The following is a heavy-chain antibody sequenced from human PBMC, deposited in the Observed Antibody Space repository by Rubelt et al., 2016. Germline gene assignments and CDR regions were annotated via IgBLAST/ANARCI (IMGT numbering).Heavy chain of an antibody. CDR2: IYYSGST. J-gene: IGHJ4*02. CDR1: GGSISSSSYY. D-gene: IGHD3-22*01. CDR3: ARDFSHSSGYYGIDY. V-gene: IGHV4-39*07. Sequence: ETLSLTCTVSGGSISSSSYYWGWIRQPPGKGLEWIGSIYYSGSTYYNPSLKSRVTISVDTSKNQFSLKLSSVTAADKAVYYCARDFSHSSGYYGIDYWGQGTLVTVSS.